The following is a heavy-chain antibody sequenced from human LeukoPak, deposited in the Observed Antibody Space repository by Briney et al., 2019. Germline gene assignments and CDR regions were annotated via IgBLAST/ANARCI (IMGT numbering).Heavy chain of an antibody. Sequence: GGSLRLSCAASGFTFSSYSMNWVRQAPGKGLEWVSSISSSSSYINYADSVKGRFTISRDNAKNSLYLQMNSLRAEDTAVYYCARATAGDYLPYWGQGTLVTVSS. D-gene: IGHD4-17*01. V-gene: IGHV3-21*01. CDR1: GFTFSSYS. CDR3: ARATAGDYLPY. CDR2: ISSSSSYI. J-gene: IGHJ4*02.